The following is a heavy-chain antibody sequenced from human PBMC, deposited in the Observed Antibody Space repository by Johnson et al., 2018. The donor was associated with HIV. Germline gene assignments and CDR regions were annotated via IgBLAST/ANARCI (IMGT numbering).Heavy chain of an antibody. CDR2: ISYDGSNK. CDR1: GFTFSSYA. Sequence: QVQLVESGGGVVQPGRSLRLSCAASGFTFSSYAMHWVRQAPGKGLEWVAVISYDGSNKYYADSVKGRFTISRDNSKNTLYLQMNSLRAEDTAVYYCVREGGDGYSPSAFDIWGQGTMVTVSS. D-gene: IGHD5-24*01. J-gene: IGHJ3*02. CDR3: VREGGDGYSPSAFDI. V-gene: IGHV3-30-3*01.